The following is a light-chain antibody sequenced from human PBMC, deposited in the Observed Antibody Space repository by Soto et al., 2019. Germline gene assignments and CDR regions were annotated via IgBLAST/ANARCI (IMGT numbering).Light chain of an antibody. J-gene: IGKJ1*01. CDR3: QQYNGWMWT. Sequence: EIVMTHSPATLSASPGERVTLSCRVSQSVSGNLAWYQKKPGQAPRVLIYGAVTRATGIPARLSGRGSGTEFTLTITSMKYEDFEVYLCQQYNGWMWTFGQGTKVDIK. CDR2: GAV. CDR1: QSVSGN. V-gene: IGKV3D-15*01.